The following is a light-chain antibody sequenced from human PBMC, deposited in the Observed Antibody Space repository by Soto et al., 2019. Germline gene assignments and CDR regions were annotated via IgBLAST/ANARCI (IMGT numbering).Light chain of an antibody. CDR3: QQLYTLPFT. J-gene: IGKJ5*01. CDR2: AAS. Sequence: IQLTQSPSSLSASVGDRVTITCRASQDIAIYLAWYQQKPGEAPKLLIYAASTLQSGVPSRFSGSGSGTEFTLTISGLLPEDFAAYHCQQLYTLPFTFGQGTRLEIK. CDR1: QDIAIY. V-gene: IGKV1-9*01.